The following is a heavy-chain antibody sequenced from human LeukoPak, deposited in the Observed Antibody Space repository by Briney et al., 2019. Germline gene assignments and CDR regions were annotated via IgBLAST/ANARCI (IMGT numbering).Heavy chain of an antibody. CDR1: GGSVSSHF. V-gene: IGHV4-59*02. CDR3: ARDHLPAGAPGYYMDV. Sequence: SETLSLTCTVSGGSVSSHFWSWIRQPPGKGLEWIGYIYNSGITNYNPSLKSRVTMSVDTSKNQFSLMLRSVTAADTAVYYCARDHLPAGAPGYYMDVWGRGTTVTVSS. CDR2: IYNSGIT. D-gene: IGHD4/OR15-4a*01. J-gene: IGHJ6*03.